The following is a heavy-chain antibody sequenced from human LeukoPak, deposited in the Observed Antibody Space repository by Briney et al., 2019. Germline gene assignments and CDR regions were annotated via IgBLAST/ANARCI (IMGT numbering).Heavy chain of an antibody. V-gene: IGHV4-59*01. D-gene: IGHD5-12*01. CDR3: ARGRSYSGYDKPPFDY. Sequence: SETLSLTCTVSGGSISSYYWSWIRQPPGKGLEWIGYIYYSGSTNYNPSLKSRVTISVDTSKSQFSLKLSSVTAADTAVYYCARGRSYSGYDKPPFDYWGQGTLVTVSS. J-gene: IGHJ4*02. CDR1: GGSISSYY. CDR2: IYYSGST.